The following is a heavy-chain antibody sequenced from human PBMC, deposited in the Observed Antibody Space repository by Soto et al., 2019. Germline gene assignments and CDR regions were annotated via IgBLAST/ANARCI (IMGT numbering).Heavy chain of an antibody. Sequence: QVQLVQSGAEVKKPGSSVKVSCKASGGTFSSYTFSWVRQAPGQGLEWMGGIIPIFGTANYAQKFQGRVTITADESTSTAYMELSSLRSEDTAVYYCARRGEGGSYYYFDYWGQGTLVTVSS. CDR1: GGTFSSYT. D-gene: IGHD1-26*01. CDR3: ARRGEGGSYYYFDY. J-gene: IGHJ4*02. CDR2: IIPIFGTA. V-gene: IGHV1-69*01.